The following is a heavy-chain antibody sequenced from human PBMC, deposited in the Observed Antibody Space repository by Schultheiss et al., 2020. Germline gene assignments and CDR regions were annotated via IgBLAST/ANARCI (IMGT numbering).Heavy chain of an antibody. J-gene: IGHJ4*02. D-gene: IGHD3-3*01. CDR1: GGTFSSYA. CDR3: ARDLGLAGRHDFWSGYIDY. Sequence: SVKVSCKASGGTFSSYAISWVRQAPGQGLEWMGGIIPIFGTANYAQKFQGRVTITADESTSTAYMELSSLRSEDTAVYYCARDLGLAGRHDFWSGYIDYWGQGTLVTVSS. CDR2: IIPIFGTA. V-gene: IGHV1-69*13.